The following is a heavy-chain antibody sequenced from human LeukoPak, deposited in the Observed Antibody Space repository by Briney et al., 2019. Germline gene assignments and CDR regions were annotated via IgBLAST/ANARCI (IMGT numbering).Heavy chain of an antibody. J-gene: IGHJ4*02. Sequence: GVSLRLSCTSSGFTFSDSSLICIRHATGKALEWVSYISVSGNTIYYADSVKGRFTRARDNAKNSVFLQMNSLRGEDTAVYYCARAAKSYYDTSAYSYFDYWGQGTLVTVSS. D-gene: IGHD3-22*01. CDR3: ARAAKSYYDTSAYSYFDY. CDR2: ISVSGNTI. CDR1: GFTFSDSS. V-gene: IGHV3-11*01.